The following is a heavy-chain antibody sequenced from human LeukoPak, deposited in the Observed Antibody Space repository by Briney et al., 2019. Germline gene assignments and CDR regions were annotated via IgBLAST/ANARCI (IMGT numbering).Heavy chain of an antibody. D-gene: IGHD5-18*01. CDR1: GGSISSYS. V-gene: IGHV4-59*08. J-gene: IGHJ3*02. Sequence: SETLSLTCSVSGGSISSYSWSWIRQPPGKGLEWIGYIYYSGSTNYNPSLKSRVTISVDTSKNQFSLKLSSVTAADTAVYYCAGTDTAMAPRAFDIWGQGTMVTVSS. CDR2: IYYSGST. CDR3: AGTDTAMAPRAFDI.